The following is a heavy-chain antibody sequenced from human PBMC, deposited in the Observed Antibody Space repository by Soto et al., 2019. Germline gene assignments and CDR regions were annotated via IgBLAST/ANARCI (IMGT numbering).Heavy chain of an antibody. CDR1: GDSINSDKYY. CDR2: IYYRGST. Sequence: SETLSLTCSVSGDSINSDKYYWGWIRQPPGKGLEWIGSIYYRGSTNYNPSLQTRVTISVDTSKSQFSLGLISVTAADTALYYCARGSMIRGYYWAQGTLVTVSS. V-gene: IGHV4-39*01. D-gene: IGHD3-10*01. CDR3: ARGSMIRGYY. J-gene: IGHJ4*02.